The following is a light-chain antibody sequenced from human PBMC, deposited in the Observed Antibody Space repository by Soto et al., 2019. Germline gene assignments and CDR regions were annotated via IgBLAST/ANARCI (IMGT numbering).Light chain of an antibody. Sequence: DIQMTQSPSTLSASVGDRVTITCRASQSLSSWLAWYQQKPGKAPKLLIYDASTLEGGVPSRFSGSGSGTEYTLTISSLQPDDFASYYCQQYDSSPFTFGRGTKVDIK. CDR1: QSLSSW. CDR2: DAS. CDR3: QQYDSSPFT. J-gene: IGKJ3*01. V-gene: IGKV1-5*01.